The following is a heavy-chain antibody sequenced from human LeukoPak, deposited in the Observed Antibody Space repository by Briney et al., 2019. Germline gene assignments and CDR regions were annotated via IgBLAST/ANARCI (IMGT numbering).Heavy chain of an antibody. D-gene: IGHD6-19*01. CDR3: ARSYSSGWSDY. CDR2: IYTSGST. J-gene: IGHJ4*02. V-gene: IGHV4-4*09. Sequence: SETLSLTCTVSGGSISSYYWSWIRQPPGKGLEWIGYIYTSGSTNYNPSLKSRVTISVDTSKNQFSLKLSSVTAADTAVYYCARSYSSGWSDYWGQGTLVTVSS. CDR1: GGSISSYY.